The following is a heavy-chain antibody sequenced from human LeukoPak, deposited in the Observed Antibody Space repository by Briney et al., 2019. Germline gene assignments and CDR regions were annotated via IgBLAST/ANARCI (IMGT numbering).Heavy chain of an antibody. CDR2: ISYDGSNK. CDR3: AKDRDYGDYVYFDL. V-gene: IGHV3-30*18. D-gene: IGHD4-17*01. CDR1: GFAFSTYG. J-gene: IGHJ2*01. Sequence: GGSLRLSCAASGFAFSTYGMHWVRQAPGKGLEWVAVISYDGSNKYYADSVKGRYTISRDNSKNTLYLQMNSLRAEDTAVYYCAKDRDYGDYVYFDLWGRGTLVTVSS.